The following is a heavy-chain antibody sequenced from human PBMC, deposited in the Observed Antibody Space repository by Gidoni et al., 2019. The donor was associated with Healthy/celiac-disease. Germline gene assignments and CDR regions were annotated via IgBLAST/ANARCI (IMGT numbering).Heavy chain of an antibody. Sequence: EVQLLESGGGLVPPGGSLRLSCAASGITFSSYAMSWVRQAPGKGLEWVSAISGSGGSTYYADSVKGRFTISRDNSKNTLYLQMNSLRAEDTAVYYCAKVRIVGATTGVDYFDYWGQGTLVTVSS. D-gene: IGHD1-26*01. J-gene: IGHJ4*02. CDR1: GITFSSYA. CDR2: ISGSGGST. CDR3: AKVRIVGATTGVDYFDY. V-gene: IGHV3-23*01.